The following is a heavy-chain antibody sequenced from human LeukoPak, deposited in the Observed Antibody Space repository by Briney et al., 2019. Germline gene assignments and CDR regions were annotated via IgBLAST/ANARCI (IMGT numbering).Heavy chain of an antibody. CDR1: GGTFSSYA. CDR3: AREYCSSTSCYVGWTPLTFDP. V-gene: IGHV1-69*05. J-gene: IGHJ5*02. CDR2: IIPIFGTA. Sequence: GASVKVSCKASGGTFSSYAIGWVRQAPGQGLEWMGGIIPIFGTANYAQKLQGRVTMTTDTSTSTAYMELRSLRSDDTAVYYCAREYCSSTSCYVGWTPLTFDPWGQGTLVTVSS. D-gene: IGHD2-2*01.